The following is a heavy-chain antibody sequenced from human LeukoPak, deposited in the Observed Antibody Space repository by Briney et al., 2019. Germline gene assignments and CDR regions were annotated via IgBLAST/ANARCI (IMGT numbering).Heavy chain of an antibody. Sequence: SETLSLTCSVSGGSITSSSYYWGWIRQPPGKGLEWIATINYSGTTHYNPSLQSRVTMSADTSNSQFSLKVNSVTAADTAVYYCARDPNVKVPWIQLWLTFSYFDYWGQGTLVTVSS. CDR3: ARDPNVKVPWIQLWLTFSYFDY. CDR1: GGSITSSSYY. J-gene: IGHJ4*02. D-gene: IGHD5-18*01. CDR2: INYSGTT. V-gene: IGHV4-39*07.